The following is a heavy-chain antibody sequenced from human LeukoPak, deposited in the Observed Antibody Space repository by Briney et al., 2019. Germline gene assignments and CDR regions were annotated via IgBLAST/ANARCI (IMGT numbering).Heavy chain of an antibody. CDR3: ARDQSRDIRVDFDY. J-gene: IGHJ4*02. Sequence: ASVKVSCKTSGYTFGKYAIHWVRQAPEQRFEWMGWIDGGNGDTRFSQEFQDRVSFTRDTFATTVYMEVTSLRSEDTAVYYCARDQSRDIRVDFDYWGQGTLVTVSS. V-gene: IGHV1-3*01. CDR2: IDGGNGDT. CDR1: GYTFGKYA. D-gene: IGHD2-15*01.